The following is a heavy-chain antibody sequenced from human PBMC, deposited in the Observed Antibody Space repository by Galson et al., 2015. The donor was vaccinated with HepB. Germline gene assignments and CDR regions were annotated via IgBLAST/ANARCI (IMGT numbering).Heavy chain of an antibody. Sequence: SLRLSCAASGFTFSSYGMHWVRQAPGKGLEWVAVISYDGSNKYYADSVKGRFTISRDNSKNTLYLQMNSLRAEDTAVYYCAKDSGDGYNPDFFDYWGQGTLVTASS. CDR3: AKDSGDGYNPDFFDY. D-gene: IGHD5-24*01. CDR1: GFTFSSYG. J-gene: IGHJ4*02. CDR2: ISYDGSNK. V-gene: IGHV3-30*18.